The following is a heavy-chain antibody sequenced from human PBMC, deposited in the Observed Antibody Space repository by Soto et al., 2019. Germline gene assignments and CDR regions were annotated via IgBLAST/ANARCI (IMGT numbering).Heavy chain of an antibody. Sequence: SETLSLTFVYGGSFSGYYWSWIRQSRGKGLEWIGEINHSGSTNNYNPSLKSRVTISVDTSKKQTPLKLTSVTAADTAVYYCATDSTSRYYGMDVWGQGTTVTVSS. CDR1: GGSFSGYY. CDR2: INHSGST. J-gene: IGHJ6*02. CDR3: ATDSTSRYYGMDV. V-gene: IGHV4-34*01. D-gene: IGHD2-2*01.